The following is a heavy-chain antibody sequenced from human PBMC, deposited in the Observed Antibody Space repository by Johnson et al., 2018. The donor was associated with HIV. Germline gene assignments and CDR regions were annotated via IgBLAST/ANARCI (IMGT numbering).Heavy chain of an antibody. Sequence: EVQVVESGGGLIQPGGSLRLSCAASGFTFSSYAMHWVRQAPGKGLAYVSALSSHGGSTYYANSVKGRFTTSSNNSKNTLYLQMGSLRAEDMAVYYCARALGYCSGGSCPLDAFDIWGQGTMVTVSS. CDR3: ARALGYCSGGSCPLDAFDI. D-gene: IGHD2-15*01. V-gene: IGHV3-64*01. J-gene: IGHJ3*02. CDR1: GFTFSSYA. CDR2: LSSHGGST.